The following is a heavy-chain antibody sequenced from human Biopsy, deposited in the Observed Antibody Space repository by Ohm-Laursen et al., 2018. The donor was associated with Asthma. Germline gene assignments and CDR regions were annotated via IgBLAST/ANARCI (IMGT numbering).Heavy chain of an antibody. J-gene: IGHJ6*02. CDR1: GGTFSNFA. V-gene: IGHV1-69*01. CDR2: IMTGFGTT. D-gene: IGHD6-19*01. CDR3: ARCQVGYSSGWSLLLKKIYYSGMDV. Sequence: GSSVKVSCQAPGGTFSNFAISWVRQAPGQGLEWLGGIMTGFGTTNYAQEFQGRVTITADESTSTAYREVTSLRSEDTAIYYCARCQVGYSSGWSLLLKKIYYSGMDVWGQGTAVTVSS.